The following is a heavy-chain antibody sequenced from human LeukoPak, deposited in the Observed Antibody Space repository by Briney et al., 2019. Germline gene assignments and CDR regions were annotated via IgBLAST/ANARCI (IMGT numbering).Heavy chain of an antibody. CDR3: ARLGATLTKGFADY. V-gene: IGHV5-51*01. Sequence: PGESLKISGKASGYRFTSYWIVWSRQLPGKGREWMGSIYPGDSDTRYSPSFQGQVTISADKSITTAYLQWNSLKASDTAMYYCARLGATLTKGFADYWGQGTLVTVSS. D-gene: IGHD4-11*01. CDR1: GYRFTSYW. J-gene: IGHJ4*02. CDR2: IYPGDSDT.